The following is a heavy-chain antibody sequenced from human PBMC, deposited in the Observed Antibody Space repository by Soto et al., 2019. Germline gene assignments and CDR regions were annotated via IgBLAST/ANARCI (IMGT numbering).Heavy chain of an antibody. CDR2: IIPIFGTA. V-gene: IGHV1-69*01. Sequence: QVQLVQSGAEVKKPGSSVKVSCKASGGTFSSYAIGWVRQAPGQGLEWMGGIIPIFGTANYAQKFQGRVTITADESTSTAYRELSSLRSEDTAVYYCGRGAYGSWSYYISPYYYGMDVWGQGTTVTVSS. D-gene: IGHD3-10*01. J-gene: IGHJ6*02. CDR3: GRGAYGSWSYYISPYYYGMDV. CDR1: GGTFSSYA.